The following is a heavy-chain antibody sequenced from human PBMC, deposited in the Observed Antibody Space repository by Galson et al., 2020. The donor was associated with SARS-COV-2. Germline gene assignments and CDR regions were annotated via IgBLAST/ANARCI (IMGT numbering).Heavy chain of an antibody. CDR2: IYYSGST. CDR1: GGSISSSSYY. V-gene: IGHV4-39*01. Sequence: SQTLSLTCTVSGGSISSSSYYWGWIRQPPGKGLEWIGSIYYSGSTYYNPSLKSRVTISVDTSKNQFSLKMSSVTAADTAVYYCARRRVQLWFFDYWGQGTLVTVSS. J-gene: IGHJ4*02. D-gene: IGHD5-18*01. CDR3: ARRRVQLWFFDY.